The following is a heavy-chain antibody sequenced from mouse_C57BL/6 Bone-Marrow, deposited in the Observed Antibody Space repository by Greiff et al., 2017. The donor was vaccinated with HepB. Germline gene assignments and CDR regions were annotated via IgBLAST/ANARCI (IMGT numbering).Heavy chain of an antibody. Sequence: EVKVEESGGGLVQPGGSMKLSCVASGFTFSNYWMNWVRQSPEKGLEWVAQIRLKSDNYATHYAESVKGRFTISRDDSKSSVYLQMNNLRAEDTGIYYCTPPIYYYGSSDYWGQGTTLTVSS. CDR1: GFTFSNYW. J-gene: IGHJ2*01. CDR3: TPPIYYYGSSDY. D-gene: IGHD1-1*01. CDR2: IRLKSDNYAT. V-gene: IGHV6-3*01.